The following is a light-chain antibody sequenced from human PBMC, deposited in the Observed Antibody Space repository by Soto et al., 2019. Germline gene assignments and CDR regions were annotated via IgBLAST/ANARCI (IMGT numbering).Light chain of an antibody. Sequence: QSVLTQPASVSGSPGQSITISCTGTSSDVGGYAYVSWYQHHPGKAPKLMIYDVSNRPSGVSSRFSGSKSGNTASLTISGLQAEDEADYYCSSYTSSSTLVVFGGGTKLTVL. CDR3: SSYTSSSTLVV. CDR2: DVS. V-gene: IGLV2-14*03. J-gene: IGLJ2*01. CDR1: SSDVGGYAY.